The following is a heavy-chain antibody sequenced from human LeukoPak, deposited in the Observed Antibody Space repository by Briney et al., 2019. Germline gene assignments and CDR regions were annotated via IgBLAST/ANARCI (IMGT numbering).Heavy chain of an antibody. Sequence: ASVKVSCKASGYTFTGYYMHWVRQAPGQGLEWMGWINPNSGGTNYAQKFQGRVTMTRDTSISTAYMELSRLRSDDTAVYYCVRDSLSFSRSWYYYYYGMDAWCQDTTVTVSS. J-gene: IGHJ6*02. CDR1: GYTFTGYY. V-gene: IGHV1-2*02. D-gene: IGHD6-13*01. CDR2: INPNSGGT. CDR3: VRDSLSFSRSWYYYYYGMDA.